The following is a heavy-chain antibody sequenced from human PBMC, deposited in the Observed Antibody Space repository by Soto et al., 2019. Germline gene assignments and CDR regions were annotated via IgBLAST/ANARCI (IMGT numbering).Heavy chain of an antibody. D-gene: IGHD3-9*01. CDR3: ARVTLRYFDWFLPSQTYYYGMDV. Sequence: GASVKVSCKASGYTFTSYGISWVRQAPGQGLEWMGWISAYNGNTNYAQKLQGRVTMTTDTSTSTAYMELRSLRSDDTAVYYCARVTLRYFDWFLPSQTYYYGMDVWGQGTTVTVSS. CDR2: ISAYNGNT. V-gene: IGHV1-18*01. CDR1: GYTFTSYG. J-gene: IGHJ6*02.